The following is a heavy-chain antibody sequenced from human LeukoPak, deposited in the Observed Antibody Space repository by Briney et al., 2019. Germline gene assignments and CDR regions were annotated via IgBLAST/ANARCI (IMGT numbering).Heavy chain of an antibody. Sequence: PGGSLRLSCAASGFTFSSYGMHWVRQAPGKGLEWVAFIRYDGSNKYYADSVKGRFTISRDNSKNTLYLQMNSLRAEDTAVYYCAKDLPQAIAAAGTGDTPQHFDYWGQGTLVTVSS. CDR2: IRYDGSNK. D-gene: IGHD6-13*01. CDR3: AKDLPQAIAAAGTGDTPQHFDY. J-gene: IGHJ4*02. CDR1: GFTFSSYG. V-gene: IGHV3-30*02.